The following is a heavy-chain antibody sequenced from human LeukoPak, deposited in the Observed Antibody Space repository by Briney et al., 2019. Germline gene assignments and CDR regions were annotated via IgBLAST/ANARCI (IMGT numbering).Heavy chain of an antibody. V-gene: IGHV1-18*01. D-gene: IGHD2/OR15-2a*01. CDR1: GYTFTSYD. CDR2: ISAYNGNT. J-gene: IGHJ3*02. Sequence: ASVKVSCKASGYTFTSYDINWVRQATGQGLEWMGWISAYNGNTNYAQKLQGRVTMTTDTSTSTAYMELRSLRSDDTAVYYCARGRPLLSRAFDIWGQGTMVTVSS. CDR3: ARGRPLLSRAFDI.